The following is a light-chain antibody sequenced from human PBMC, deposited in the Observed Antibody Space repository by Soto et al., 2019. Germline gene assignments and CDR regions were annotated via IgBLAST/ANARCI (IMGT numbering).Light chain of an antibody. CDR1: QSVSSSY. J-gene: IGKJ1*01. CDR3: QQYDSSPLWA. Sequence: EIVLTQSPGTLSLSPGERATLSCRASQSVSSSYFAWYQQKPGQAPRLLIYGASSRATGIPDRFSGCGSGTEFTLTSSKLEPEDFAVYYWQQYDSSPLWAFGQHTKVEIK. V-gene: IGKV3-20*01. CDR2: GAS.